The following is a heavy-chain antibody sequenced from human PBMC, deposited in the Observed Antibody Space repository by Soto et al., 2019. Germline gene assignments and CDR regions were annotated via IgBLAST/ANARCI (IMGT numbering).Heavy chain of an antibody. CDR1: GGSISSSSYY. V-gene: IGHV4-39*07. CDR3: ARGILTGDNFDY. J-gene: IGHJ4*02. D-gene: IGHD7-27*01. Sequence: SETLSLTCTVSGGSISSSSYYWGWIRQPPGKGLEWIGSIYYSGSTYYNPSLKSRVTISVDTSKNQFSLKLSSVTAADTAVYYCARGILTGDNFDYWGQGTLVTVSS. CDR2: IYYSGST.